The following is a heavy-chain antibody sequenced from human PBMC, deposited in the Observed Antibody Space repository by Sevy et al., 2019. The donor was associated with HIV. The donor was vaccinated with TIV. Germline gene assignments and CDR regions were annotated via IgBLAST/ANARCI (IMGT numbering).Heavy chain of an antibody. CDR3: AKVRGSGRYDFDY. V-gene: IGHV3-23*01. D-gene: IGHD3-10*01. Sequence: GGSLRLSCTPSGFSFNSYALTWVRQAPGRGLEWVSSITGTGGDAYYADSVRGRFTISRDNFKNILYLQMDSLRVEDTAVYYCAKVRGSGRYDFDYWDLGTLVTVSS. J-gene: IGHJ4*02. CDR1: GFSFNSYA. CDR2: ITGTGGDA.